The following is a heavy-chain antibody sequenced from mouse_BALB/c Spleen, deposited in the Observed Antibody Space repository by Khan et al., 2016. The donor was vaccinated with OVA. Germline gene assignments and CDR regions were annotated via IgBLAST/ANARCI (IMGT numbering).Heavy chain of an antibody. Sequence: QLEESGPGLVQPSQSLSLTCTVTGFSITSDYVWNWIRPPPGNKLEWTGYRSYSGGTKYNTSLKRRISITRDTSKNQILLHMNYVTTEDTATYYCARDSSRYNYAMDYWGQGTSVTVSS. CDR3: ARDSSRYNYAMDY. J-gene: IGHJ4*01. CDR1: GFSITSDYV. CDR2: RSYSGGT. V-gene: IGHV3-2*02. D-gene: IGHD2-12*01.